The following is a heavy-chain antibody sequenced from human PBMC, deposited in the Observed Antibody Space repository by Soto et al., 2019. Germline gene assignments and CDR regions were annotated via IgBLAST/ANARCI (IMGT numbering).Heavy chain of an antibody. CDR2: INHSGST. D-gene: IGHD3-22*01. CDR1: GGTFIGYY. Sequence: PSETLSLTCPVYGGTFIGYYWHLVLPPPGKGLEWIAEINHSGSTNYNPSLKSRVTISVDTAKNQFSLKLSSVTAADTAVYYCASNVDYYDGGGSSYYGMDVWGQGTTVTVSS. J-gene: IGHJ6*02. V-gene: IGHV4-34*01. CDR3: ASNVDYYDGGGSSYYGMDV.